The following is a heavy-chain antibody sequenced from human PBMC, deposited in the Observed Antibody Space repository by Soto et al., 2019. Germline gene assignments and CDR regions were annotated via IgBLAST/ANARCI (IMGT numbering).Heavy chain of an antibody. CDR3: AKGDITGKNPDEYYYYYGMDV. V-gene: IGHV3-30*18. J-gene: IGHJ6*02. D-gene: IGHD1-20*01. Sequence: GSLRRSCAASGFTFSSYGMHWVRQAPGKGLEWVAVISYDGSNKYYADSVKGRFTISRDNSKNTLYLQMNSLRAEDTAVYYCAKGDITGKNPDEYYYYYGMDVWGQGTTVTVSS. CDR1: GFTFSSYG. CDR2: ISYDGSNK.